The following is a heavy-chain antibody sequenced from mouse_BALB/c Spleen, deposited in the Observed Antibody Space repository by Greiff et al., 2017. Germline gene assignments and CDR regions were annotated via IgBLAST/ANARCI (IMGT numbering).Heavy chain of an antibody. V-gene: IGHV2-6-5*01. CDR3: AKHYDYDGGYAMDY. Sequence: VKLVESGPGLVAPSQSLSITCTVSGFSLTDYGVSWIRQPPGKGLEWLGVIWGGGSTYYNSALKSRLSISKDNSKSQVFLKMNSLQTDDTAMYYCAKHYDYDGGYAMDYWGQGTSVTVSS. J-gene: IGHJ4*01. CDR2: IWGGGST. D-gene: IGHD2-4*01. CDR1: GFSLTDYG.